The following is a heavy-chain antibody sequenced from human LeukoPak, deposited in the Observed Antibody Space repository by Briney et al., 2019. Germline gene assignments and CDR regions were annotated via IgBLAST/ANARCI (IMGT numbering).Heavy chain of an antibody. D-gene: IGHD3-22*01. V-gene: IGHV1-2*02. J-gene: IGHJ4*02. Sequence: ASVKVSCKASGYTFTGYYMHWVRQAPGQGLEWMGWINPNSGGTNYAQKFQGRVTMTRDTSISTAYTELSRLRSDDTAVFYCARGDSSPYYYFDYWGQGTLVTVSS. CDR1: GYTFTGYY. CDR2: INPNSGGT. CDR3: ARGDSSPYYYFDY.